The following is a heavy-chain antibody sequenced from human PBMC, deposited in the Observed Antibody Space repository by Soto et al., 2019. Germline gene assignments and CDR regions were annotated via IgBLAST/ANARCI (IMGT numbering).Heavy chain of an antibody. Sequence: GGSLRLSCAASGFTFSNAWMSWVRQAPGKGLEWVGRIKSKTDGGTTDYAAPVKGRFTISRDDSKNTLYLQMNSLKTEDTAVYYCTTDKEGYYIAVAGTVSGFDYWGQGTLVTVSS. CDR2: IKSKTDGGTT. J-gene: IGHJ4*02. CDR1: GFTFSNAW. CDR3: TTDKEGYYIAVAGTVSGFDY. V-gene: IGHV3-15*01. D-gene: IGHD6-19*01.